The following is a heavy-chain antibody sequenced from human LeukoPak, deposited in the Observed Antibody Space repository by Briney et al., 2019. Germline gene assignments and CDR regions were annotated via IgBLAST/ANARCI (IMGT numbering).Heavy chain of an antibody. CDR1: GFTFSDYY. V-gene: IGHV3-11*01. CDR3: ARDQYYYDSSGYRPHDAFDI. Sequence: GGSLRLSCAASGFTFSDYYMSWIRQAPGKGLEWVSYISSSGSTIYYADSVKGRFTISRDNAKNSLYLQMNSLRAEDTAVYYCARDQYYYDSSGYRPHDAFDIWGQGTMVTVSS. CDR2: ISSSGSTI. D-gene: IGHD3-22*01. J-gene: IGHJ3*02.